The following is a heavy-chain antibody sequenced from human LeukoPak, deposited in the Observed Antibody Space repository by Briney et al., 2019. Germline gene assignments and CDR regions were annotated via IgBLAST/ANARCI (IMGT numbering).Heavy chain of an antibody. D-gene: IGHD2-2*01. CDR2: IYYSGST. CDR3: ARGIYCSSTSCYYYYYYMDV. J-gene: IGHJ6*03. Sequence: SQTLSLTCTVSGGSISSGDYYWSWIRQPPGKGLEWIGYIYYSGSTYYNPSLKSRVTISVDTSKNQFSLKLSSVTAADTAVYYCARGIYCSSTSCYYYYYYMDVWGKGTTVTVSS. V-gene: IGHV4-30-4*08. CDR1: GGSISSGDYY.